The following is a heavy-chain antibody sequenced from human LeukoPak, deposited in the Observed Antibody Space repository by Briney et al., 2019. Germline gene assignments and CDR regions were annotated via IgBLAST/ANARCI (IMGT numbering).Heavy chain of an antibody. D-gene: IGHD3-9*01. CDR3: AKGSYYDILTGYYRTYYFDY. CDR1: GFTFSSYA. Sequence: GGSLRLSCAASGFTFSSYAMSWVRQAPGKGLEWVSAISGSGGSTYYADSVKGRFTISGDNSKNTLYLQMNSLRAEDTAVYYCAKGSYYDILTGYYRTYYFDYWGQGTLVTVSS. V-gene: IGHV3-23*01. J-gene: IGHJ4*02. CDR2: ISGSGGST.